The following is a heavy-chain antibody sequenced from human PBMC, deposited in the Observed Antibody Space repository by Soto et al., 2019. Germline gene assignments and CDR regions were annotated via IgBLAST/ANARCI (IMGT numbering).Heavy chain of an antibody. Sequence: SETLSLTCTVSGDSIRSYYWTWIRQPPGKGLELIGYIYYSGSTRYNPSLKSRVTISVDMSKNQFSLKLSSVIAADPAVYYCARAYGGFDNGLDVWGQGTAVTVSS. D-gene: IGHD5-12*01. V-gene: IGHV4-59*01. CDR1: GDSIRSYY. CDR3: ARAYGGFDNGLDV. J-gene: IGHJ6*02. CDR2: IYYSGST.